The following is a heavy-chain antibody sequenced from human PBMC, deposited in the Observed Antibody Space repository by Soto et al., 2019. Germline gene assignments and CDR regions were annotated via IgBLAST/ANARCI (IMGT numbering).Heavy chain of an antibody. V-gene: IGHV3-33*01. D-gene: IGHD2-2*01. CDR3: ARGGYCSSTSCPFFDY. Sequence: QVQLVESGGGVVQPGRSLRLSCAASGFTFSSYGMHWVRQAPGKGLEWVAVIWYDGSNKYYADSVKGRFTISRDNSKNTLYLQMNSLRAEDTAVYYCARGGYCSSTSCPFFDYWGQGTLVTVSS. CDR1: GFTFSSYG. J-gene: IGHJ4*02. CDR2: IWYDGSNK.